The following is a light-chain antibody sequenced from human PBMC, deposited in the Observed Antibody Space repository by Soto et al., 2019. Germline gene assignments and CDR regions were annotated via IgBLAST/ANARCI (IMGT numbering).Light chain of an antibody. Sequence: QSVXTQPASVSGXXXXSXXXXXXGTSXXVGGYNYVSWYQQHPGKAPKLMIYDVSNRPSGVSNRFSGSKSGNTASLTISGLQAEDEADYYCSSYTSSSTRVFGTGTKLTVL. CDR2: DVS. V-gene: IGLV2-14*01. CDR1: SXXVGGYNY. CDR3: SSYTSSSTRV. J-gene: IGLJ1*01.